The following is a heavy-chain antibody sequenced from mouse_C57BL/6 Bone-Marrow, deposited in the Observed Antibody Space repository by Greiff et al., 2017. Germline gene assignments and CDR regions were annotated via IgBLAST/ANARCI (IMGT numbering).Heavy chain of an antibody. V-gene: IGHV1-55*01. Sequence: QVQLQQPGAELVKPGASVKMSCKASGYTFTSYWITWVKQRPGQGLEWIGDIYPGSGSTNYNEKFKSKATLTVDTSSSTAYMQRSSLTSEDSAVYYGAREGYGSPYSFDYWGQGTTRTVSS. D-gene: IGHD1-1*02. J-gene: IGHJ2*01. CDR3: AREGYGSPYSFDY. CDR2: IYPGSGST. CDR1: GYTFTSYW.